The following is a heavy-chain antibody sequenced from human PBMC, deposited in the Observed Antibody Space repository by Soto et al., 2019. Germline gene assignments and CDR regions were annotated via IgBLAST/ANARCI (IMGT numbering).Heavy chain of an antibody. J-gene: IGHJ4*02. CDR3: AKRFGNYWAFDY. D-gene: IGHD1-26*01. CDR2: ISNDGSNK. V-gene: IGHV3-30*18. CDR1: GFSFSTYG. Sequence: QVHLVESGGGVVQPGRSLRLSCAASGFSFSTYGMHWVRQAPGKGLEWVAFISNDGSNKYYADSVKGRFTISRDNSKNTLYLQMISLRAEDTALYYCAKRFGNYWAFDYWGQGTLVTVSS.